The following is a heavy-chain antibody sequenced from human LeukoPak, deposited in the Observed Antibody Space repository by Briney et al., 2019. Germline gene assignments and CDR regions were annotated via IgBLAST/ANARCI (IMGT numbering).Heavy chain of an antibody. CDR1: GYTFTTYY. V-gene: IGHV1-46*01. D-gene: IGHD1-26*01. J-gene: IGHJ4*02. CDR2: IYPSGGGT. CDR3: ARAGGSYSLDY. Sequence: EASVKVSCKASGYTFTTYYIHWVRQAPGQGLEWMGIIYPSGGGTSYAQKFQGRVTMTRGTSTSTVYMELSSLRSEDTAVYYCARAGGSYSLDYWGQGTLVTVSS.